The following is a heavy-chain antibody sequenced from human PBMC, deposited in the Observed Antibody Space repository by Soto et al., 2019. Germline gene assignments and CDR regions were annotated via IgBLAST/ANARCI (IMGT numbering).Heavy chain of an antibody. CDR1: GFTFSSYS. D-gene: IGHD3-3*01. Sequence: ESLKISCAASGFTFSSYSMNWVRQAPGKGLEWVSSISSSSSYIYYADSVKGRFTISRDNAKNSLYPQMNSLRAEDTAVYYCARGGGGVVITKYYYYYYMDVWGKGTTVTVSS. V-gene: IGHV3-21*01. CDR2: ISSSSSYI. J-gene: IGHJ6*03. CDR3: ARGGGGVVITKYYYYYYMDV.